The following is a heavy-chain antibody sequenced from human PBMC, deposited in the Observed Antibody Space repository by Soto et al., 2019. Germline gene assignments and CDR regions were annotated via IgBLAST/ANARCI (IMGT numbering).Heavy chain of an antibody. J-gene: IGHJ4*02. V-gene: IGHV5-10-1*01. CDR2: IDPSDSYT. CDR1: GYSFTSYW. Sequence: RGESLTISCKGSGYSFTSYWISRVRQMPGKGLEWMGRIDPSDSYTNYSPSFQGHVTISADKSISTAYLQWSSLKASDTAMYYCASAPDTAMANDYWGQGTLVTSPQ. CDR3: ASAPDTAMANDY. D-gene: IGHD5-18*01.